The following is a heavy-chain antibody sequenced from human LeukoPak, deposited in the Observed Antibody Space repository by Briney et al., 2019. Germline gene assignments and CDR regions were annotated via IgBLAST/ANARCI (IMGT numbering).Heavy chain of an antibody. D-gene: IGHD2-2*02. CDR1: GFTFSSYA. CDR2: ISGSGGST. V-gene: IGHV3-23*01. CDR3: AKGCCSSTSCYMIDYFDY. J-gene: IGHJ4*02. Sequence: GGSLRLSCAASGFTFSSYAMSWVRQAPGKGLEWVSAISGSGGSTYYADSVKGRFTISRDNSKNTLYLQMNSLRAEDTAVYYCAKGCCSSTSCYMIDYFDYWGQGTLVTVSP.